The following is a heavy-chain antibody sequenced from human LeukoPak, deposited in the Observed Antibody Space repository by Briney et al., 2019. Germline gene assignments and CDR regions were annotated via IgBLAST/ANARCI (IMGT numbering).Heavy chain of an antibody. Sequence: GGSLRLSCAASGFTFSSYGMHWVRQAPGKGLEWVAVIWYDGSNKYYADSVKGRFTISRDNSKNTLYLQMNSLRAEDTAVYYCARRNPTLRIYYMDVWGQGTTVTVSS. J-gene: IGHJ6*03. D-gene: IGHD4-17*01. CDR1: GFTFSSYG. CDR2: IWYDGSNK. CDR3: ARRNPTLRIYYMDV. V-gene: IGHV3-33*01.